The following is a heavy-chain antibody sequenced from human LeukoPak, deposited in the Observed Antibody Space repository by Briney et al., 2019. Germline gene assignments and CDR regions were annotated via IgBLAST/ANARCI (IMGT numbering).Heavy chain of an antibody. D-gene: IGHD3-22*01. V-gene: IGHV3-33*08. CDR3: ARDAAGYYDSSGQTGIDY. Sequence: GGSLRLSCAASGFTFSSSSMNWVRQAPGKGLEWVAVIWYDGSNKYYADSVKGRFTISRDNSKNTLYLQMNSLRAEDTAVYYCARDAAGYYDSSGQTGIDYWGQGTLVTVSS. J-gene: IGHJ4*02. CDR2: IWYDGSNK. CDR1: GFTFSSSS.